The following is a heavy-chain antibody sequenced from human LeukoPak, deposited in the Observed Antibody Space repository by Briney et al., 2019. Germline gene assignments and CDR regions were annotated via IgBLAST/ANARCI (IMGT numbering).Heavy chain of an antibody. CDR3: ARGAGLPSDDILGP. CDR2: ISAYNGNT. V-gene: IGHV1-18*01. D-gene: IGHD3-9*01. J-gene: IGHJ5*02. Sequence: ASVKVSCKASGGTFSSYAISWVRQAPGQGLEWMGWISAYNGNTNYAQKLQGRVTMTTDTSTSTAYMELRSLRSDDTAVYYCARGAGLPSDDILGPWGQGTLVTVSS. CDR1: GGTFSSYA.